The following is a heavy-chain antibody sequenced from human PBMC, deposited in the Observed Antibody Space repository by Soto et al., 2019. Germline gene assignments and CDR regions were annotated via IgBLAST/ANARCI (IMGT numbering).Heavy chain of an antibody. J-gene: IGHJ4*02. D-gene: IGHD3-10*01. CDR1: GFTFSSHG. CDR2: ISYDGSNK. V-gene: IGHV3-30*18. CDR3: ANDGYYYGSEFDY. Sequence: GGSLRLSCAASGFTFSSHGMHWVRQAPGKGLEWVAVISYDGSNKYYADSVKGRFTISRDNSKNTLYLQMNSLRAEDTAVYYCANDGYYYGSEFDYWGQGTLVTVSS.